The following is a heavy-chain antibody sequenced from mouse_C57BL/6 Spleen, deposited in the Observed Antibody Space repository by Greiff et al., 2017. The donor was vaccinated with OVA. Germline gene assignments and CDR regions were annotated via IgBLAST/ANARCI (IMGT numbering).Heavy chain of an antibody. CDR2: IRSKSINYAT. Sequence: EVQRVESGGGLVQPKGSLKLSCAASGFTFNTYAMHWVRQAPGKGLEWVARIRSKSINYATYYADSVKDRVTISRDDSQSMLYLQMNNLKTEDTAMYYCVRDRGDSNPFDDWGQGTTLTVSS. J-gene: IGHJ2*01. CDR1: GFTFNTYA. D-gene: IGHD2-5*01. V-gene: IGHV10-3*01. CDR3: VRDRGDSNPFDD.